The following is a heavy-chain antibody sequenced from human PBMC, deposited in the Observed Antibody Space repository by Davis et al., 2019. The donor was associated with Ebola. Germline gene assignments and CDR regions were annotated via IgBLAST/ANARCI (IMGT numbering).Heavy chain of an antibody. D-gene: IGHD3-10*02. CDR2: IRSKANSYAT. Sequence: PGGSLRLSCAASGFTFSGSAMHWVRQASGKGLEWVGRIRSKANSYATAYAASLKGRFTISRDDSKNTAYLQMNSLKTKDTAVYYCTTYYDRSDFDYWGQGTLVTVSS. CDR1: GFTFSGSA. V-gene: IGHV3-73*01. CDR3: TTYYDRSDFDY. J-gene: IGHJ4*02.